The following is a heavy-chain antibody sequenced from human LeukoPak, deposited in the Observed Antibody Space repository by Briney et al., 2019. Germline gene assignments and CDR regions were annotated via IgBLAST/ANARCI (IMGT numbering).Heavy chain of an antibody. V-gene: IGHV1-2*02. CDR1: GYTFTVYY. CDR3: ARAGYSSSLHYAYMDV. Sequence: ASVTVSFKASGYTFTVYYMHWVRQAPGQGLEWMGWINPNSGGTNYAQKFQGRVTITRDRSISTASMDLTSLRSDDTAVYYCARAGYSSSLHYAYMDVWGKGTTVTVSS. J-gene: IGHJ6*03. D-gene: IGHD6-13*01. CDR2: INPNSGGT.